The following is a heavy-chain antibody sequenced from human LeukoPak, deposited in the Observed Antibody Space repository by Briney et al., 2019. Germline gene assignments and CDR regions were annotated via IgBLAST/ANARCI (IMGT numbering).Heavy chain of an antibody. J-gene: IGHJ6*03. CDR1: GYTFTGYY. D-gene: IGHD5-18*01. V-gene: IGHV1-2*02. Sequence: GASVTVSCKASGYTFTGYYMHWVRQAPGQGLEWMGWMNPNSGGTNYAQKFQGRVTMNRDTSISTAYMELSRLRSDDTAVYYCARGDTAMVKGAHYYYYYMDVWGKGTTVTVSS. CDR3: ARGDTAMVKGAHYYYYYMDV. CDR2: MNPNSGGT.